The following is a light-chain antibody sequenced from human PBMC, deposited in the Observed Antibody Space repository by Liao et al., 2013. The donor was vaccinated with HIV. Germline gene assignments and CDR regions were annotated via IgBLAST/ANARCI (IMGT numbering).Light chain of an antibody. CDR2: KDN. Sequence: SYDLTQSSSVSVSPGQTASITCSGDKLGDKYACWYQQKPGQSPILVIYKDNKRPSGIPERFSGSNSGNTATLTISGTQAMDEADYYCQAWDGSSVVFGGGTKLTVL. CDR3: QAWDGSSVV. J-gene: IGLJ3*02. V-gene: IGLV3-1*01. CDR1: KLGDKY.